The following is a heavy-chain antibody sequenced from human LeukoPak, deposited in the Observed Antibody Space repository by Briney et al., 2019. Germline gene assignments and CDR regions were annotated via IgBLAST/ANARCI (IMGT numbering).Heavy chain of an antibody. CDR3: AKDLTSYDYGDYGGSDY. CDR1: GFTFTSYA. CDR2: ISGSARST. D-gene: IGHD4-17*01. V-gene: IGHV3-23*01. J-gene: IGHJ4*02. Sequence: HSGGSLRLSCAASGFTFTSYAMSWVRQAPGKGLERVSAISGSARSTSYADSVKGRFTISRDNSKDMVYLHMNSLRAEDTAIYYCAKDLTSYDYGDYGGSDYWGQGTLVTVSS.